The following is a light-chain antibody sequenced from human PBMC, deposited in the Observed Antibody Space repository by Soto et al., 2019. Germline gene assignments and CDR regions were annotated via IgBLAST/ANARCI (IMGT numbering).Light chain of an antibody. Sequence: EIVMTQSPATLSVSPGERSTLAFSSSPSVSSNLAWYQQKPGQAPRLLIYGASTRATGIPARFSGSGSGTVFTLTISSLQSEDFAVYYCQQYNNWPPWTFGQGTKVDIK. CDR2: GAS. CDR1: PSVSSN. J-gene: IGKJ1*01. V-gene: IGKV3-15*01. CDR3: QQYNNWPPWT.